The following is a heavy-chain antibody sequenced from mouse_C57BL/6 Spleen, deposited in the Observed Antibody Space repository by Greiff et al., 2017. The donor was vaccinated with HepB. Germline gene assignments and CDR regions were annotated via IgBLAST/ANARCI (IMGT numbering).Heavy chain of an antibody. Sequence: VQLQQSGAELARPGASVKMSCKASGYTFTSYTMHWVKQRPGQGLEWIGYINPSSGYTKYNQKFKDKATLTADKSSSTADMQLSSLTSEDSAVYYCARLGDYDYFDYWGQGTTLTVSS. D-gene: IGHD2-4*01. CDR1: GYTFTSYT. CDR3: ARLGDYDYFDY. CDR2: INPSSGYT. V-gene: IGHV1-4*01. J-gene: IGHJ2*01.